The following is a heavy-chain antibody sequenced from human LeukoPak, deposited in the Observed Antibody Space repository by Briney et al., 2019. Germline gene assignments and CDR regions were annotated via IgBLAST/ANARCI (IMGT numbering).Heavy chain of an antibody. J-gene: IGHJ6*03. CDR3: ARLYYYDSSGYLRRYYYYYYMDV. D-gene: IGHD3-22*01. Sequence: SETLSLTCAVYGGSFSGYYWSWIRQPPGKGLEWIGEINHSGSTNYNPSLKSRVTMSLDTSKNQFSLKLSSVTAADTAVYYCARLYYYDSSGYLRRYYYYYYMDVWGKGTTVTISS. CDR1: GGSFSGYY. V-gene: IGHV4-34*01. CDR2: INHSGST.